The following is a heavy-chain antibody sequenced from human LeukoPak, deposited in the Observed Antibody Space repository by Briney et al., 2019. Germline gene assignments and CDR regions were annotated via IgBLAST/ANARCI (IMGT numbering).Heavy chain of an antibody. D-gene: IGHD6-19*01. CDR2: IRSKANHYAT. J-gene: IGHJ3*02. CDR3: TRRAWGSGWGAFDI. Sequence: GGSLRLSCAASGFAFSDSDMYWVRQAPGKGLEWVGRIRSKANHYATAYAVSVKGRFTISRDDSKNTAHLQMTRLKTEDTAVYYCTRRAWGSGWGAFDIWGQGTMVTVPS. CDR1: GFAFSDSD. V-gene: IGHV3-73*01.